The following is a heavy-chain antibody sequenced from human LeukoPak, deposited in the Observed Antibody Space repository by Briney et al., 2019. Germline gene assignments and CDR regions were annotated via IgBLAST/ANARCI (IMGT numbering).Heavy chain of an antibody. CDR3: ARCIAARPSFYYYYYYMDV. CDR2: IKQDGSEK. V-gene: IGHV3-7*01. D-gene: IGHD6-6*01. J-gene: IGHJ6*03. CDR1: GFTFSSYW. Sequence: GGSLRLSCAASGFTFSSYWMSWVRQAPGKGLEWVANIKQDGSEKYYVDSVKGRFTISRDNAKNSLYLQMNSLRAEDTAVYYCARCIAARPSFYYYYYYMDVWGKGTTVTVSS.